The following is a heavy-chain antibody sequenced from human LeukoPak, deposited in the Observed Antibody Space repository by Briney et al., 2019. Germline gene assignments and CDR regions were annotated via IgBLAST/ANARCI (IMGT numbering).Heavy chain of an antibody. CDR1: GYTFTDYY. CDR3: ATVPAAGNKAFDI. CDR2: VDPEDGET. J-gene: IGHJ3*02. V-gene: IGHV1-69-2*01. Sequence: ASVKVSCKVSGYTFTDYYMHWVQQAPGKGLEWMGLVDPEDGETIYAEKFQGRVTITADTSTDTAYMELSSLRSGDTAVYYCATVPAAGNKAFDIWGKGQWSPSLQ. D-gene: IGHD6-13*01.